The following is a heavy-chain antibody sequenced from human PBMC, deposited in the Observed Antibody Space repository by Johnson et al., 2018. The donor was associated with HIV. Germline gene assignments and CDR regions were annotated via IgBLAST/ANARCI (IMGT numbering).Heavy chain of an antibody. Sequence: VQLVESGGGLIQPGGSLRLSCAASGFTVSSNYMSWVRQAPGKGLEWVSVIYSGGSTYYADSVKGRFTIPRDNSKNTLYLQMNSLSAEDTAVYYCARGLKDSSGWYNAFDIWGQGTMVTVSS. CDR3: ARGLKDSSGWYNAFDI. J-gene: IGHJ3*02. CDR2: IYSGGST. CDR1: GFTVSSNY. D-gene: IGHD6-19*01. V-gene: IGHV3-53*01.